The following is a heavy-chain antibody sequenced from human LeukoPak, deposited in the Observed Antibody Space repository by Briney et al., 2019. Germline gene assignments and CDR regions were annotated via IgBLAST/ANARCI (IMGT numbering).Heavy chain of an antibody. CDR3: ARDLGVITNY. D-gene: IGHD2-21*01. CDR1: GNTVTSNY. Sequence: ASVKVSCKASGNTVTSNYVHWVRQAPGQGLEWMGTIDPSGSSTTYAQKVQGRVTMTRDTSTSTVYMELSRLRSDDTAVYYCARDLGVITNYWGQGTLVTVSS. CDR2: IDPSGSST. V-gene: IGHV1-46*01. J-gene: IGHJ4*02.